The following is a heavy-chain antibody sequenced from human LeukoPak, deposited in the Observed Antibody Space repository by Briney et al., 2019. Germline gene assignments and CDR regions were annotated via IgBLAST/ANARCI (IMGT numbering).Heavy chain of an antibody. CDR1: GYTFTSYG. Sequence: ASVKVSCKASGYTFTSYGISWVRQAPRQGLEWMGWISASTGDTKYAQKFQGWVTMTRDTSISTAYMELSRLRSDDTAVYYCAREDYDSSLHSWGQGTLVTVSS. J-gene: IGHJ5*02. D-gene: IGHD3-22*01. V-gene: IGHV1-18*01. CDR3: AREDYDSSLHS. CDR2: ISASTGDT.